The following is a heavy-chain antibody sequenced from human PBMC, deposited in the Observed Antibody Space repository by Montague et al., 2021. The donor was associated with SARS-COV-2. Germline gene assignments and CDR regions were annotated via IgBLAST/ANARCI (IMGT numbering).Heavy chain of an antibody. J-gene: IGHJ4*01. D-gene: IGHD2-2*02. CDR3: ARGLGYTSMFRFYDY. CDR2: IYYNGKT. CDR1: VSWNSGAN. V-gene: IGHV4-4*07. Sequence: SETLSLTCSRLVSWNSGANRKSIRLPSSNQQESYAVIYYNGKTNYNPSLKSRVSMSIDTSKNHFSLNLTSVAAADTGFYYCARGLGYTSMFRFYDYWGQGAQGPVSS.